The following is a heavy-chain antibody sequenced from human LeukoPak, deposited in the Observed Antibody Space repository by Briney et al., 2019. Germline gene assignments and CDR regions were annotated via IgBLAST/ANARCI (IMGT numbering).Heavy chain of an antibody. D-gene: IGHD6-19*01. CDR2: ISSISRT. CDR1: GFTFSTFA. Sequence: GGSLTLSCAVSGFTFSTFALSWFRQAPGKGLEWVSAISSISRTYYAGSVKGRFAISRDNSENTLFLHMNSLRSEDTAIYYCAKEVPGPGWYTVDYWGQGTLVTVSS. J-gene: IGHJ4*02. CDR3: AKEVPGPGWYTVDY. V-gene: IGHV3-23*01.